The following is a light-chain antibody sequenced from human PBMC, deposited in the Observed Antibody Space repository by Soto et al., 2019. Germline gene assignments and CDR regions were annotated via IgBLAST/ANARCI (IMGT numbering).Light chain of an antibody. CDR1: QSVSSN. CDR2: GAS. V-gene: IGKV3-15*01. CDR3: QQYNKWPLFT. Sequence: EIVMTQSPATLSVSPGERATLSCRASQSVSSNLAWYQQRRGQAPRLLIYGASTRATGIPARFSGSGSGTEFTLTISSLQSEDFAVYYCQQYNKWPLFTFGHGTRVDMK. J-gene: IGKJ3*01.